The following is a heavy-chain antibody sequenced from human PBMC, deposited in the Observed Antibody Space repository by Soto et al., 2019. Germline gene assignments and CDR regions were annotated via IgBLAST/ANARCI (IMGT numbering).Heavy chain of an antibody. CDR1: GGSISSYY. CDR2: IYYSGST. D-gene: IGHD6-6*01. J-gene: IGHJ4*02. Sequence: QVQLQESGPGLVKPSETLSLTCTVSGGSISSYYWSWIRQPPGKGLEWIGYIYYSGSTNYNPSLKSRVTISVDTSKNQFSLKLSSVTAADTAVYYCAGGSSSLDYWGQGTLVTVSS. V-gene: IGHV4-59*01. CDR3: AGGSSSLDY.